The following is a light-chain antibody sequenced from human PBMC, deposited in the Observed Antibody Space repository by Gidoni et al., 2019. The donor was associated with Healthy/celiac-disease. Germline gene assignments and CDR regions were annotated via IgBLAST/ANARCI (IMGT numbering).Light chain of an antibody. V-gene: IGKV3-11*01. CDR2: DAS. CDR1: QSVSSY. J-gene: IGKJ4*01. CDR3: QQRSNWPLT. Sequence: ELVLTQSPATLSSSPGERATLSCRASQSVSSYLAWYQQKPGQAPRLLIYDASNRATGIPARFSGSGSGTDFTLTISSLGPEDFAVYYCQQRSNWPLTFGGGTKVEIK.